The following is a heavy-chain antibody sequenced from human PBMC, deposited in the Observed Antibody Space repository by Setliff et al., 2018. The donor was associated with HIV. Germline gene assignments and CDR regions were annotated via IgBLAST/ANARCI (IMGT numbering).Heavy chain of an antibody. D-gene: IGHD3-3*01. CDR1: GFTFSSYS. V-gene: IGHV3-21*01. CDR2: ISSSSTYI. CDR3: ARDNLYYNLYDGSPVYGMDV. J-gene: IGHJ6*02. Sequence: TGGSLRLSCAASGFTFSSYSMNWVRQAPGKGLEWVSSISSSSTYIYYADSVRGRFTISRDNAKNSLYLQMNSLRAEDTAVYYCARDNLYYNLYDGSPVYGMDVWGQGTTVTVSS.